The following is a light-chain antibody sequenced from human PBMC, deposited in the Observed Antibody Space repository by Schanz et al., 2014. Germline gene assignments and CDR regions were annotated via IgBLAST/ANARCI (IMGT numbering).Light chain of an antibody. CDR1: GSDIGAYNR. V-gene: IGLV2-18*02. CDR3: SSYTTINTWV. CDR2: EVT. Sequence: QSALTQPPSVSGSPGQSVTISCTGTGSDIGAYNRVSWYRQPPGSAPQVILYEVTNRPSGVPDRFSGSKSGNTASLTISGLQADDEADYYCSSYTTINTWVFGGGTKLTVL. J-gene: IGLJ2*01.